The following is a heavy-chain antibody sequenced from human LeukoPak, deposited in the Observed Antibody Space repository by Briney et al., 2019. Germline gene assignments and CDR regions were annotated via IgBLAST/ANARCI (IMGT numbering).Heavy chain of an antibody. Sequence: ASVKVSCKASGGTFSSYAISWVRQAPGQGLEWMGWISAYNGNTNYAQKLQGRVTMTTDTSTSTAYMELRSLRSDDTAVYYCARNYDYVWGSYRLDYWGQGTLVTVSS. J-gene: IGHJ4*02. CDR2: ISAYNGNT. CDR3: ARNYDYVWGSYRLDY. V-gene: IGHV1-18*01. D-gene: IGHD3-16*02. CDR1: GGTFSSYA.